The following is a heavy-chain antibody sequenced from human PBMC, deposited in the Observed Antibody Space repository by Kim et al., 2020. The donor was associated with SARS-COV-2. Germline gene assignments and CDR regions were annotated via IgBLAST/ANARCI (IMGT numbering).Heavy chain of an antibody. Sequence: GGSLRLSCAASGFTFSSYAMSWVRQAPGKGLEWVSAISGSGGSTYYADSVKGRFTISRDNSKNTLYLQMNSLRAEDTAVYYCAKDPLYDFWSGPTLFDYWGQGTLVTVSS. CDR3: AKDPLYDFWSGPTLFDY. CDR1: GFTFSSYA. D-gene: IGHD3-3*01. J-gene: IGHJ4*02. CDR2: ISGSGGST. V-gene: IGHV3-23*01.